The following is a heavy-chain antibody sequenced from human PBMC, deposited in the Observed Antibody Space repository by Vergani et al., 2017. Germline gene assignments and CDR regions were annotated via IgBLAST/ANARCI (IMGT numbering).Heavy chain of an antibody. CDR3: ARDDAYCGGDCYRVADY. D-gene: IGHD2-21*01. CDR2: ISSSSSTI. V-gene: IGHV3-48*04. Sequence: DVQLVESGGGLVQPGGSLRLSCAASGFTFSSYSMNWVRQAPGKGLEWVSYISSSSSTIYYADSVKGRFTISRDNAKNSLYLQMNSLRAEDTAVYYCARDDAYCGGDCYRVADYWGQGTLVTVSS. CDR1: GFTFSSYS. J-gene: IGHJ4*02.